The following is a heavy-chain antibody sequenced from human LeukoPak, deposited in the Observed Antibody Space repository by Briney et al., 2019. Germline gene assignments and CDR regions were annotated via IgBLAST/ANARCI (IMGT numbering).Heavy chain of an antibody. CDR2: IKQDGSEK. J-gene: IGHJ4*02. V-gene: IGHV3-7*02. Sequence: GGSLRLSCAASGFTFSSYWMSWVRQAPGKGLEWVANIKQDGSEKYYVDSVKGRFTISRDNARNSLYLQMNSLRAEDTAVYYCAKGLSTSYYSDFDYWGQGTLVTVSS. D-gene: IGHD2-2*01. CDR3: AKGLSTSYYSDFDY. CDR1: GFTFSSYW.